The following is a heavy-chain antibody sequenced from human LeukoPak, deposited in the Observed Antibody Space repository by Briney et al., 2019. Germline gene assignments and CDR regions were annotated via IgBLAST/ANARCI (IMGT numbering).Heavy chain of an antibody. CDR3: GRGGRGWRGSWFDP. J-gene: IGHJ5*02. CDR1: GGSISSGGYS. D-gene: IGHD6-19*01. V-gene: IGHV4-30-2*01. Sequence: SETLSLTCAVSGGSISSGGYSWSWIRQPPGKGLEWIGYIYHSGSTYYNPSLKSRVTISVDRSKNQFSLKLSSVTAADTAVYYCGRGGRGWRGSWFDPWGQGTLVTVSS. CDR2: IYHSGST.